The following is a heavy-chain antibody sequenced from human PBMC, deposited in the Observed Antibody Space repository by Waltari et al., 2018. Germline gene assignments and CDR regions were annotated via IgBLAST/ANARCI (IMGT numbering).Heavy chain of an antibody. CDR1: GGSFSGYY. CDR2: INHSGST. CDR3: ARVMSILLWFRGSYMDV. V-gene: IGHV4-34*01. Sequence: QVQLQQWGAGLLKPSETLSLTCAVYGGSFSGYYWSWIRQPPGKGLEWIGEINHSGSTNYNPSLKSRVTISVDTSKNQFSLKLSSVTAADTAVYYCARVMSILLWFRGSYMDVWGKGTTVTVSS. J-gene: IGHJ6*03. D-gene: IGHD3-10*01.